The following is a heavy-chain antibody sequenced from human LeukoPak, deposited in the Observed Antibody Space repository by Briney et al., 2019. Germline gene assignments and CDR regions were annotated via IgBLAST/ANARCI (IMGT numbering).Heavy chain of an antibody. CDR2: TYYESKWYN. J-gene: IGHJ4*02. Sequence: SQTLSLTCAISGDSVSSNSATWNWIRQSPSSGLDWLGRTYYESKWYNHYAVLVKSRITINPDTSKNQFSLQLNSVTPEATAIYFCARGFLKTGFDYWGQGTLVTVSS. CDR1: GDSVSSNSAT. CDR3: ARGFLKTGFDY. D-gene: IGHD3-9*01. V-gene: IGHV6-1*01.